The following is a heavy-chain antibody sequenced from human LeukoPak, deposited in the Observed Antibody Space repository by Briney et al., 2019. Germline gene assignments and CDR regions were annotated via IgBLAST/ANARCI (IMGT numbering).Heavy chain of an antibody. J-gene: IGHJ4*02. D-gene: IGHD6-19*01. Sequence: GRSLRLSCAASGFTFSGYGMHWVRQAPGKGLEWVAVISYDGSNKYYADSVKGRFTISRDNSKNTLYLQMNSLRAEDTAVNYCAKATYSSGWYADYWGQGTLVTVSS. CDR3: AKATYSSGWYADY. CDR1: GFTFSGYG. CDR2: ISYDGSNK. V-gene: IGHV3-30*18.